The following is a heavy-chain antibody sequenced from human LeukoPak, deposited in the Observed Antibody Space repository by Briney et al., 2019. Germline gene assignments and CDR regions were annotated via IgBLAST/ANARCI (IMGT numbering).Heavy chain of an antibody. CDR3: ARARDGYSPLDY. Sequence: SETLSLTCSVSGDSIRSYYWTWIRQSPGKGLEYIGYTSYTGSTNYNPSLKSRVTISVDTSKNQFSLKVTFVTAADTAIYYCARARDGYSPLDYWGQGTLVTASS. V-gene: IGHV4-59*01. J-gene: IGHJ4*02. CDR1: GDSIRSYY. CDR2: TSYTGST. D-gene: IGHD5-24*01.